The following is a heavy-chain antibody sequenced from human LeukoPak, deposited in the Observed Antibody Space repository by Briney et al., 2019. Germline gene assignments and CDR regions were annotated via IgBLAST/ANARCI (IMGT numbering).Heavy chain of an antibody. CDR3: ASRYYYDTRGYFLH. Sequence: PSETLSLTCTVSGNSPRSSRYYWGWIRQSPEKGLEWSGSIYYSGSTYYSASFKSRVTISVDTSQNQFSLTLRSVTAADRAVYYCASRYYYDTRGYFLHWGQGTLVTVSS. V-gene: IGHV4-39*01. CDR1: GNSPRSSRYY. D-gene: IGHD3-22*01. J-gene: IGHJ1*01. CDR2: IYYSGST.